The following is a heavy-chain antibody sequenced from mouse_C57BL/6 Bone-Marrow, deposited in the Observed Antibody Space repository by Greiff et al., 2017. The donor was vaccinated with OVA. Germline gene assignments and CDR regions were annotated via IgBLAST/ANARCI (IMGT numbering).Heavy chain of an antibody. Sequence: EVNVVESGGGLVKPGGSLKLSCAASGFTFSSYAMSWVRQTPEKRLEWVATISDGGSYTYYPDNVKGRFTISRDNAKNNLYLQMSHLKSEDTAMYYCASYSNYSWFAYWGQGTLVTVSA. CDR1: GFTFSSYA. CDR3: ASYSNYSWFAY. V-gene: IGHV5-4*03. CDR2: ISDGGSYT. J-gene: IGHJ3*01. D-gene: IGHD2-5*01.